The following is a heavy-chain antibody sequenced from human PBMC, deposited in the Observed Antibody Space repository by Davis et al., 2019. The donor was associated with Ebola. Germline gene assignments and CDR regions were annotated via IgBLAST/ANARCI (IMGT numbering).Heavy chain of an antibody. D-gene: IGHD3-22*01. V-gene: IGHV3-23*01. Sequence: PGGFLRLSCAASGFTVSSNYMSWVRQAPGKGLEWVSAISGSGGSTYYADSVKGRFTISRDNSKNTLYLQMNSLRAEDTAVYYCARVMSSGGGMDVWGQGTTVTVSS. J-gene: IGHJ6*02. CDR1: GFTVSSNY. CDR2: ISGSGGST. CDR3: ARVMSSGGGMDV.